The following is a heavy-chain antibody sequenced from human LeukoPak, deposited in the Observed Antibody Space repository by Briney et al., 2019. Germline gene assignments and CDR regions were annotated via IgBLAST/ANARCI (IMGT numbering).Heavy chain of an antibody. J-gene: IGHJ6*02. CDR1: GFTFSSYS. CDR3: ASQNGGGMDV. CDR2: ISTSSSTI. V-gene: IGHV3-48*01. Sequence: PGGSLRLSCAASGFTFSSYSMNWVRQAPGKGLEWVSYISTSSSTIYYADSVKGRFTISRHNSKNTLYLQMNSLRAEDTAVYYCASQNGGGMDVWGQGTTVTVSS.